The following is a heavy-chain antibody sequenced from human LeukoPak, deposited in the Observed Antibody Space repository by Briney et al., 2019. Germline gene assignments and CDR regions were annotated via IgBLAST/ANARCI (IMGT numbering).Heavy chain of an antibody. Sequence: ASVKVSCKASGGTFSSYAISWVRQAPGQGPEWMGGIIPIFGTANYAQKFQGRVTITADESTSTAYMELSSLRSEDTAVYYCARGGYYYDSSGYYRFDYWGQGTLVTVSS. CDR1: GGTFSSYA. CDR2: IIPIFGTA. J-gene: IGHJ4*02. V-gene: IGHV1-69*13. D-gene: IGHD3-22*01. CDR3: ARGGYYYDSSGYYRFDY.